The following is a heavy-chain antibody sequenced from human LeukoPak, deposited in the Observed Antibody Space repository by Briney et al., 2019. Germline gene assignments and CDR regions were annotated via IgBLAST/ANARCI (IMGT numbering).Heavy chain of an antibody. CDR1: GGSFSGYY. V-gene: IGHV4-34*01. D-gene: IGHD3-3*02. CDR3: ARAFYPGYYSYMAV. Sequence: PSETLSLTCAVYGGSFSGYYWSWIRQPPGKGLEWIGEINHSGSTNYNPSLKGRVTISVDTSKNQFSLKLSSVTAADTAVYYCARAFYPGYYSYMAVWGKGTTVTVSS. CDR2: INHSGST. J-gene: IGHJ6*03.